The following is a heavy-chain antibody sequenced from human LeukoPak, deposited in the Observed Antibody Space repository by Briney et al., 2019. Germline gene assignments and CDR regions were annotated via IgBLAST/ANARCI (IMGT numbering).Heavy chain of an antibody. J-gene: IGHJ3*02. D-gene: IGHD3-10*01. Sequence: PGGSLRLSCAASGFTSSSYGMHWVRQAPGKGLEWVAVISYDGSNKYYADSGKGRFTISRDNSKNTLYLKMNSLRAEDTAVYYCAKDKGGSEIYAFDIWGQGTMVTVSS. CDR2: ISYDGSNK. CDR1: GFTSSSYG. V-gene: IGHV3-30*18. CDR3: AKDKGGSEIYAFDI.